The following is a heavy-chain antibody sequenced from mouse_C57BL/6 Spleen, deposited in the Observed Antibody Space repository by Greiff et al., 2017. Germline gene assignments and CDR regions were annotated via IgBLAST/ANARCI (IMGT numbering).Heavy chain of an antibody. V-gene: IGHV5-17*01. CDR2: IIRGSSTI. Sequence: EVQLVESGGGLVKPGGSLKLSCAASGFTFSDYGMHWVRQAPEQGLEWVAYIIRGSSTIYYADTVKGRFTISTDNAKNTLFLQMTSLRSEDPAMYYCERGVTFFDYWGQGTTLTVSS. J-gene: IGHJ2*01. D-gene: IGHD2-1*01. CDR3: ERGVTFFDY. CDR1: GFTFSDYG.